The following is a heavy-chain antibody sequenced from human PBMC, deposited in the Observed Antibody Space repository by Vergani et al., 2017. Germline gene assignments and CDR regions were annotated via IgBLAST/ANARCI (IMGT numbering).Heavy chain of an antibody. CDR2: ISHSGST. V-gene: IGHV4-4*02. CDR3: ARDPKSYCSGGSCFSVWGAFDI. D-gene: IGHD2-15*01. J-gene: IGHJ3*02. Sequence: QVQLQESGPGLVKPSQTLSLICSVSGDSFRSNKWWTWVRQSPGKTLEWIGEISHSGSTNYNPSLKGRVTLSLDTSKNQFSLRLSSVTAADTAVYYCARDPKSYCSGGSCFSVWGAFDIWGRGTTVTVSS. CDR1: GDSFRSNKW.